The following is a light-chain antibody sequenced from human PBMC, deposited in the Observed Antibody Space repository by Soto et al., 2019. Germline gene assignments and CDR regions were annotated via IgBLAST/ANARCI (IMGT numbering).Light chain of an antibody. Sequence: SVLTQPASVSGAPGQSITISCTGTSSDVGSYNLVPWYQQHPGKAPKLMIYEVSKRPSGVSNRFSGSKSGNTASLTISGLQAEDEADYYCCSYAGSSTVFGTGTKVTVL. CDR3: CSYAGSSTV. CDR1: SSDVGSYNL. J-gene: IGLJ1*01. CDR2: EVS. V-gene: IGLV2-23*02.